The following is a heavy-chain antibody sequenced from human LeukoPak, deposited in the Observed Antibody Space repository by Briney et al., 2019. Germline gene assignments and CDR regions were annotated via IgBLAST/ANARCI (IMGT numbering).Heavy chain of an antibody. D-gene: IGHD2-15*01. CDR2: MNPNSGNT. CDR1: GYTFTSYD. J-gene: IGHJ5*02. Sequence: ASVKVSCKASGYTFTSYDINWVRQATGQGLEWMGWMNPNSGNTGYAQRFQGRVTMTRNTSISTAYMELSSLRSEDTAVYYCARGSGYCSGGSCYVNWSDPWGQGTLVTVSS. CDR3: ARGSGYCSGGSCYVNWSDP. V-gene: IGHV1-8*01.